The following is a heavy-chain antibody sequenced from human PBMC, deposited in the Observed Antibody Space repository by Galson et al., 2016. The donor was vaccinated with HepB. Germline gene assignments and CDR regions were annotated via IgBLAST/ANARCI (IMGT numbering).Heavy chain of an antibody. Sequence: SLRLSCAASGIPFSISGMHWVRQAPGKGLEWVALIWSDGSSEYYADSVKGRFTISRDNSRKTLYLQMDSLRADETAVYYCGSDRAGRSIDQWGQGALVTVS. CDR2: IWSDGSSE. CDR3: GSDRAGRSIDQ. J-gene: IGHJ4*02. D-gene: IGHD6-19*01. CDR1: GIPFSISG. V-gene: IGHV3-33*01.